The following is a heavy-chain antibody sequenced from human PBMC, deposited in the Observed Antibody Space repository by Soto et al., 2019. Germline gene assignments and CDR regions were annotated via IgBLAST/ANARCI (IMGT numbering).Heavy chain of an antibody. V-gene: IGHV3-23*01. Sequence: GSLRLSCAASGFTFSCYAMSWVRQAPGKGLEWVSAISGSGGSTYYADSVTGRFTISRDNSTNTLYLQMNSLRAEDTAVYYCAKLDVPFILPIAAAGLYYFDYWGQGTLVTVS. CDR1: GFTFSCYA. D-gene: IGHD6-13*01. J-gene: IGHJ4*02. CDR2: ISGSGGST. CDR3: AKLDVPFILPIAAAGLYYFDY.